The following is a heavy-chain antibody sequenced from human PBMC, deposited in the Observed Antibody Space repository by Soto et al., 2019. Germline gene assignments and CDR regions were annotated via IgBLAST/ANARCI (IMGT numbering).Heavy chain of an antibody. V-gene: IGHV3-11*01. D-gene: IGHD6-19*01. CDR1: GFTFGNYY. Sequence: GGSLRLSCNVSGFTFGNYYMSWIRQAPGKGLESISYISSRGVTIYYADSVKGRFTISRDNAKNSLFLQMDSLRAEDTAVYYCARVTASGWYVNGLDYFDQWGQGTLVTV. CDR3: ARVTASGWYVNGLDYFDQ. CDR2: ISSRGVTI. J-gene: IGHJ4*02.